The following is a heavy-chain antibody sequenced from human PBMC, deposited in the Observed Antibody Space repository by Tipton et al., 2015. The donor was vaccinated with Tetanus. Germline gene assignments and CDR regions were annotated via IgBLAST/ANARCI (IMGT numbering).Heavy chain of an antibody. CDR1: GGSFSNYY. CDR3: ARGPPRLQFSY. V-gene: IGHV4-34*01. J-gene: IGHJ4*02. D-gene: IGHD5-24*01. CDR2: INHSGTS. Sequence: TLSLTCAVYGGSFSNYYWSWIRQPPGKGLEWIAEINHSGTSNYNPSLKSRVTISVDKSKKQFSLRLSSVTAADTAVYYCARGPPRLQFSYWGQGTLVTVSS.